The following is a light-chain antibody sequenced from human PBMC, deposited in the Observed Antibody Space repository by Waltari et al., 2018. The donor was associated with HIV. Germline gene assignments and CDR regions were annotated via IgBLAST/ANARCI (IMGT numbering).Light chain of an antibody. J-gene: IGLJ2*01. CDR1: SIGRKS. Sequence: SYVLTQPPSASVAPGQTARITCGGSSIGRKSVHWYQQKPGQAPVLVVSDDSDRPSGIPERFSGSKSGNTATLTISRVEAGDEADYYCQVWYSLTDPVVFGGGTKLTVL. CDR2: DDS. V-gene: IGLV3-21*02. CDR3: QVWYSLTDPVV.